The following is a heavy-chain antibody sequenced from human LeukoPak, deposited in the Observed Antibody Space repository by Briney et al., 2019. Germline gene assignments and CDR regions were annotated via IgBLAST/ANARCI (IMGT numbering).Heavy chain of an antibody. V-gene: IGHV4-59*01. D-gene: IGHD6-13*01. Sequence: PSETLSLTCTVSGGSISSYYWSWIRQPPGKGLEWIGYIYYSGSTNYNPSLKSRVTISVDTSKNQFSLKLSSVTAADTAVYYCARDRMEGYSSSWTRAYYYMDVWGKGTTATVSS. CDR2: IYYSGST. J-gene: IGHJ6*03. CDR3: ARDRMEGYSSSWTRAYYYMDV. CDR1: GGSISSYY.